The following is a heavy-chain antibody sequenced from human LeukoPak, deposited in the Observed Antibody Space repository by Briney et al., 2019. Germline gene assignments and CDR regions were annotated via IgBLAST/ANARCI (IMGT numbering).Heavy chain of an antibody. CDR2: ISAYNGNT. CDR1: GYTFTSYG. D-gene: IGHD3-16*01. Sequence: ASVKVSCKASGYTFTSYGISWVRQAPGQGLEWMGWISAYNGNTNYAQKLQGRDTMTTDTSTSTAYMELRSLRSDDTAVYYCARDPHSDGGVPYVYFDYWGQGTLVTVSS. V-gene: IGHV1-18*01. J-gene: IGHJ4*02. CDR3: ARDPHSDGGVPYVYFDY.